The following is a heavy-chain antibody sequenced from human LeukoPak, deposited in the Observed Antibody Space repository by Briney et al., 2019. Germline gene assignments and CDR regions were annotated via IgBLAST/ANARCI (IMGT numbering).Heavy chain of an antibody. D-gene: IGHD3-22*01. CDR2: ISYDGSNK. Sequence: PGRSLRLSCAASGFNFSSYGMHWVRQAPGKGLEWVAVISYDGSNKYYADSVKGRFTISRDNSKNTLYLQMNSLRAEDTAVYYCATMIVGIWGQGTLVTVSS. J-gene: IGHJ4*02. CDR1: GFNFSSYG. CDR3: ATMIVGI. V-gene: IGHV3-30*03.